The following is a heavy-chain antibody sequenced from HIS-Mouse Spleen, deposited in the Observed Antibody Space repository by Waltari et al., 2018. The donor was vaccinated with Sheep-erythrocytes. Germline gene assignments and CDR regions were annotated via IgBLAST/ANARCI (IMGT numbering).Heavy chain of an antibody. CDR2: ISSSSSYI. V-gene: IGHV3-21*01. CDR1: GFTFSRYS. Sequence: EVQLVESGGGLVKPGGSLRLPWAASGFTFSRYSMNWVRQAPGKGLEWVSSISSSSSYIYYADSVKGRFTISRDNAKNSLYLQMNSLRAEDTAVYYCARDRSNYFDYWGQGTLVTVSS. CDR3: ARDRSNYFDY. J-gene: IGHJ4*02. D-gene: IGHD3-10*01.